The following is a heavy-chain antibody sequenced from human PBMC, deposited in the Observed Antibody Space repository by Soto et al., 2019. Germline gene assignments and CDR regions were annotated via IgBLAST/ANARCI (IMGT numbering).Heavy chain of an antibody. Sequence: GGSLRLSCAASGFTFSNAWMSWVRQAPGKGLEWVGRIKSKTDGGTTDYAAPVKGRFTISRDDSKNTLYLQMNSLKTEDTAVYYCTTGRDDYGVGNYYYYYMDVWGKGTTVTVSS. CDR1: GFTFSNAW. J-gene: IGHJ6*03. V-gene: IGHV3-15*01. D-gene: IGHD4-17*01. CDR2: IKSKTDGGTT. CDR3: TTGRDDYGVGNYYYYYMDV.